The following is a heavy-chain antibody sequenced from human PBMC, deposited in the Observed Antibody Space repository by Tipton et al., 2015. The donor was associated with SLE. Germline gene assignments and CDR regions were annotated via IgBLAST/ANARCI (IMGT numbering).Heavy chain of an antibody. CDR3: ARAPAGWLSGTVYRFEY. CDR2: ISGPGTYI. V-gene: IGHV3-21*03. Sequence: GSLRLSCAASGFTFSSFSMNWVRQAPGKGLEWVSSISGPGTYIYYADSVKGRFTISRDNAKNSLYLQMNSLRAEDTAVYYCARAPAGWLSGTVYRFEYWGQGALAAISS. J-gene: IGHJ4*02. D-gene: IGHD5-12*01. CDR1: GFTFSSFS.